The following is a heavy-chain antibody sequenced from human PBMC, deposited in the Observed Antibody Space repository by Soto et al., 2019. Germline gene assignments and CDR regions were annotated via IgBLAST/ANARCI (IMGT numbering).Heavy chain of an antibody. J-gene: IGHJ4*02. CDR2: IRSKANSYAT. CDR1: GFTFNDSN. CDR3: SGHNWNENVDPDY. D-gene: IGHD1-1*01. V-gene: IGHV3-73*01. Sequence: PGGSLRLSCAASGFTFNDSNMHWVRQASGKGLEWVGRIRSKANSYATGYAASVKGRFAISRDDSKNTAYLQMNSLKTEDTAIYYCSGHNWNENVDPDYWGQGTLVTVSS.